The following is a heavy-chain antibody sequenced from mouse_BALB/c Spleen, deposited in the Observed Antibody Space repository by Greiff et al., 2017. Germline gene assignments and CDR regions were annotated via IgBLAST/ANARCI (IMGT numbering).Heavy chain of an antibody. CDR2: ISYSGST. Sequence: EVKLEESGPGLVKPSQSLSLTCTVTGYSITSDYAWNWIRQFPGNKLEWMGYISYSGSTSYNPSLKSRISITRDTSKNQFFLQLNSVTTEDTATYYCARSGRDYWYFDVWGAGTTVTVSS. V-gene: IGHV3-2*02. CDR3: ARSGRDYWYFDV. J-gene: IGHJ1*01. CDR1: GYSITSDYA.